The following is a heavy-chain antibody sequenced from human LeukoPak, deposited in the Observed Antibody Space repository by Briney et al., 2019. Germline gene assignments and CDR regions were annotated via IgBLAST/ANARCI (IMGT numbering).Heavy chain of an antibody. V-gene: IGHV3-48*04. D-gene: IGHD5-12*01. Sequence: GGSLRLSCAASGFTFSSYSMKWVRQAPGKGREWVSYISSSSSTIYYADSVKGRFTISRDNAKNSLYLQMNSLRAEDTALYYCARDLVRTDSGSDSGPVGYWGQGTLVTVSS. CDR3: ARDLVRTDSGSDSGPVGY. J-gene: IGHJ4*02. CDR2: ISSSSSTI. CDR1: GFTFSSYS.